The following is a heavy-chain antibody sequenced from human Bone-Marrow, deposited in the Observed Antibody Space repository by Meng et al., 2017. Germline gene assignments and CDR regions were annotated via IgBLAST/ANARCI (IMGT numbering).Heavy chain of an antibody. J-gene: IGHJ5*02. Sequence: ASVKVSCKASGYTFTGYYMHWVRQAPGQGLEWMGWINPNSGGTNYAQKFQGRVTMTRDTSISTAYMELSRLRSDDTAVYYCARGNAVYYYGSGVLFDPWGQGTLVTVSS. D-gene: IGHD3-10*01. CDR3: ARGNAVYYYGSGVLFDP. CDR1: GYTFTGYY. CDR2: INPNSGGT. V-gene: IGHV1-2*02.